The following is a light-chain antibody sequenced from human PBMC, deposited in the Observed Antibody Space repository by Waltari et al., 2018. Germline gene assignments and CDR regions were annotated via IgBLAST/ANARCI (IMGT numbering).Light chain of an antibody. V-gene: IGKV3-20*01. J-gene: IGKJ1*01. CDR2: AAS. Sequence: EIVLTQSPGTLSLSPGERATLSCRASQSISRYLAWYQQKPGQAPRLLIYAASSRATGLPDRFSGSGSGTDFSLTISRLEPEDFAVHYCQNHERLPAMFGQGTKVEIK. CDR3: QNHERLPAM. CDR1: QSISRY.